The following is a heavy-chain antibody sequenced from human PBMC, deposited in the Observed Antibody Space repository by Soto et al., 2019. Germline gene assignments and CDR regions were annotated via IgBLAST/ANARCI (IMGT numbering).Heavy chain of an antibody. CDR3: AKDGTKPAAGYYFDN. Sequence: LRLSCAASGFTFSSYALHWVRQAPGKGLEWLAVIASDGKDKHHADSVKGRFTISRDNSKSTLYLQMNSLRAEDTAVYFCAKDGTKPAAGYYFDNWGQGTQVTVSS. D-gene: IGHD6-13*01. CDR2: IASDGKDK. CDR1: GFTFSSYA. J-gene: IGHJ4*02. V-gene: IGHV3-30*18.